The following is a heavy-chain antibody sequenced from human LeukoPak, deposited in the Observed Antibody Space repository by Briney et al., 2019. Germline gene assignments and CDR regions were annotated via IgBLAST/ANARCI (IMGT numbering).Heavy chain of an antibody. CDR2: IWYDGSNK. V-gene: IGHV3-33*01. D-gene: IGHD2-21*02. Sequence: GRSLRLSCAASGLTFSSYGMHWVRQAPGKGLEWVAVIWYDGSNKYYADSVKGRFTISRDNSRNTLYLQMNSLRAEDTAVYYCAGDDPPYCSGDCAPDYWGQGTLVTVSS. CDR1: GLTFSSYG. CDR3: AGDDPPYCSGDCAPDY. J-gene: IGHJ4*02.